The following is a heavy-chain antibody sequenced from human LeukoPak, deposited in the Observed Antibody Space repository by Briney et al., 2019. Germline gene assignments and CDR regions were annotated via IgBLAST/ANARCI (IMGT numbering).Heavy chain of an antibody. Sequence: SETLSLTCTVSGGSISSSYWSWIRQPPGKGLGWIGYIYYTGSTNYNPSLRSRVTISVDTSKNQFSLKLSSVTAADTAVYYCARFKAGFFYYMDVWGKGTTVTVSS. J-gene: IGHJ6*03. D-gene: IGHD3-10*01. V-gene: IGHV4-59*08. CDR2: IYYTGST. CDR1: GGSISSSY. CDR3: ARFKAGFFYYMDV.